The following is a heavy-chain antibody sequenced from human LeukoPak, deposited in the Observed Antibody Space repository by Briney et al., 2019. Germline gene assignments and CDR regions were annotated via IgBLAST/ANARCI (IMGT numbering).Heavy chain of an antibody. Sequence: SETLSLTCTVSGGSISSSSYYWGWIRQPPGKGLEWIGSIYYSGSTYYNPSLKSRVTISVDTSKNQFSLKLSSVTAADTAVYYRAGGNMGNGHFDYWGQGTLVTVSS. J-gene: IGHJ4*02. V-gene: IGHV4-39*07. CDR3: AGGNMGNGHFDY. CDR1: GGSISSSSYY. CDR2: IYYSGST. D-gene: IGHD4-11*01.